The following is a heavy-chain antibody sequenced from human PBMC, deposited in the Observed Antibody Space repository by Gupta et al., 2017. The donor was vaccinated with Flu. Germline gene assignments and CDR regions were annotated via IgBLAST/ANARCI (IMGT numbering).Heavy chain of an antibody. CDR1: GFTFSSYD. V-gene: IGHV3-30*18. Sequence: QVQLVESGGGVVQPGRSLRLSCAASGFTFSSYDMHWVRQAPGKGLEWVAVISYDGSNKYYADSVKGRFTIPRDNSKNTLYLQMNSLRAEDTAVYYCAKDLGPHNSGYDYYFDYWGQGTLVTVSS. D-gene: IGHD3-22*01. CDR3: AKDLGPHNSGYDYYFDY. J-gene: IGHJ4*02. CDR2: ISYDGSNK.